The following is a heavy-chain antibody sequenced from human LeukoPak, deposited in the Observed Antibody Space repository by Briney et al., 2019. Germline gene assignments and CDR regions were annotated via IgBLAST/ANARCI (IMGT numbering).Heavy chain of an antibody. CDR3: AIGVDTAQEPFLDY. V-gene: IGHV4-39*01. J-gene: IGHJ4*02. D-gene: IGHD5-18*01. CDR2: IYYSGST. CDR1: GGSISSSSYY. Sequence: SETLSLTCTVSGGSISSSSYYWGWIRQPPGKGLEWIGSIYYSGSTYYNPSLKSRVTISVDTSKNQFSLKLSSVTAADTAVYYCAIGVDTAQEPFLDYWGQGTLVTVSS.